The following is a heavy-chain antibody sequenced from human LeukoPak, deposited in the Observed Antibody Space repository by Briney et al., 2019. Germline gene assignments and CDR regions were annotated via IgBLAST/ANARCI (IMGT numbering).Heavy chain of an antibody. Sequence: GGSLRLSCAASGFTFSKHVMHWVRQAPGKGLEWVAVISDDGRTKYYVDSVRGRFTISRDNSNNTLYLQMNNVRAEDTALYYCAKAGDAKGYYKHGHFWGQGALVTVSS. CDR2: ISDDGRTK. CDR3: AKAGDAKGYYKHGHF. CDR1: GFTFSKHV. V-gene: IGHV3-30*18. J-gene: IGHJ4*02. D-gene: IGHD3-22*01.